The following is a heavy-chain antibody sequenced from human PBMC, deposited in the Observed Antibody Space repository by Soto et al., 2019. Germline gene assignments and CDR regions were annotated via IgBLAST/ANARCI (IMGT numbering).Heavy chain of an antibody. D-gene: IGHD6-13*01. CDR2: IRSKANSYAT. V-gene: IGHV3-73*01. Sequence: SCLVSGFPFSNDWMSWVRQAPGKGLEWVGRIRSKANSYATAYAASVKGRFTISRDDSKNTAYLQMNSLKTEDTAVYYCTRGYSSSTSEFDPWGQGTLVTVSS. J-gene: IGHJ5*02. CDR3: TRGYSSSTSEFDP. CDR1: GFPFSNDW.